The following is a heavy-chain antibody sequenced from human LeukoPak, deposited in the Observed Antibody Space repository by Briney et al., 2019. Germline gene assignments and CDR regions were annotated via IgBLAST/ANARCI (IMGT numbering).Heavy chain of an antibody. J-gene: IGHJ4*02. CDR3: AGQIAVAGKAGFDY. CDR2: IYTTGST. CDR1: GGSISSHY. Sequence: SETLSLTCTVSGGSISSHYWTWIRQPAGKGLEWIGRIYTTGSTNYNPSLNSRVTMSVDMSKNQFSLKLSSVTAADTAVYYCAGQIAVAGKAGFDYWGQGTLVTVSS. V-gene: IGHV4-4*07. D-gene: IGHD6-19*01.